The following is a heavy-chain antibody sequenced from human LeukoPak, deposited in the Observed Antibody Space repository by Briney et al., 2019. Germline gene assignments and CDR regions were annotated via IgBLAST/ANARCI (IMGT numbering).Heavy chain of an antibody. Sequence: GGSLRLSCAASGFTFSSYAMSWVRQAPGKGLEWVSAISGSGGSTYYADSVKGRFTISRDNSKNTLYLQMNSLRAEDTAVYYCAPIPISSPQCSSTSCPPLPFDYWGQGTLVTVSS. J-gene: IGHJ4*02. CDR2: ISGSGGST. V-gene: IGHV3-23*01. CDR1: GFTFSSYA. D-gene: IGHD2-2*01. CDR3: APIPISSPQCSSTSCPPLPFDY.